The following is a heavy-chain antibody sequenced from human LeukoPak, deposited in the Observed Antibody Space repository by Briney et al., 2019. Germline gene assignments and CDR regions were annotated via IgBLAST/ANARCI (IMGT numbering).Heavy chain of an antibody. Sequence: GSLRLSCAASGFTFDDYGMSWVRQAPGKGLELVSGINWNGGSTCYADSVKGRFTISRENAKNYLYLQMNSLRAEDTAVYYCARNSGPRTNEYWGQGTLVTVSS. CDR2: INWNGGST. J-gene: IGHJ4*02. D-gene: IGHD6-19*01. CDR1: GFTFDDYG. CDR3: ARNSGPRTNEY. V-gene: IGHV3-20*04.